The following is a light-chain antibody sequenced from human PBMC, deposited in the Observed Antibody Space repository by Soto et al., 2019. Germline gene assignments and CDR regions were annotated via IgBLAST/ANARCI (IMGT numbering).Light chain of an antibody. J-gene: IGKJ4*01. V-gene: IGKV1-27*01. CDR1: QGISNY. Sequence: DIQMTQSPSSLSASVGDRVTITCRASQGISNYLAWYQQKPGKVPKVLIYAASTLKSGVPSPFSGSGSGTDFTRTISSRQPEDVATYYCQKYNSAPLTFGGGTKVEIK. CDR3: QKYNSAPLT. CDR2: AAS.